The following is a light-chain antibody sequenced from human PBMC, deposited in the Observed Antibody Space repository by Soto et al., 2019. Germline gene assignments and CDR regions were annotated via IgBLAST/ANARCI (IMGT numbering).Light chain of an antibody. CDR3: QQYSSYWT. V-gene: IGKV1-5*03. CDR1: QSISTW. J-gene: IGKJ1*01. CDR2: KAS. Sequence: DIQMTQSPSTLPASVGDRVTITFRASQSISTWLAWYQQKPGKAPNLLIYKASYLASGVPSRFSGGGSGTEFTLTISSLQPDDFATYYCQQYSSYWTFGQGTKVDNK.